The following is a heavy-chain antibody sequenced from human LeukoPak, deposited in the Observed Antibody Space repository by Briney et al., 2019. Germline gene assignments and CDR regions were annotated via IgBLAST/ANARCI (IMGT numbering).Heavy chain of an antibody. V-gene: IGHV4-4*09. D-gene: IGHD4-17*01. J-gene: IGHJ4*02. CDR3: ARHYLYGDSSWDS. CDR1: GGTINSHY. Sequence: PSETLSLTCTVSGGTINSHYWSWIRQPPGEGLEWIAYTHTNGRTKYNPPLKSRVTISLDKSKNQFSLNMYSVTAADTAVYFCARHYLYGDSSWDSWGPGNLVTVSS. CDR2: THTNGRT.